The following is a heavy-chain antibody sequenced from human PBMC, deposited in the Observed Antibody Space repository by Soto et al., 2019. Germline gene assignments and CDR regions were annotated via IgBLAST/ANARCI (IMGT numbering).Heavy chain of an antibody. J-gene: IGHJ6*02. CDR3: ARDPLSTYCSSTSFSSYYFYGMDV. V-gene: IGHV1-2*04. D-gene: IGHD2-2*01. CDR1: GYTFTGYY. CDR2: INPNSGGT. Sequence: ASVKVSCKASGYTFTGYYMHWVRQAPGQGLEWMGWINPNSGGTNYAQKFQGWASMTREASISRAYMELSRLRSDDTAVYYCARDPLSTYCSSTSFSSYYFYGMDVWRQ.